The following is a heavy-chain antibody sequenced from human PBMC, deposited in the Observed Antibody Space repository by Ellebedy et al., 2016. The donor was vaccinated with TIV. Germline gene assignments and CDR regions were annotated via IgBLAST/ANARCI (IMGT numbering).Heavy chain of an antibody. CDR3: TRKYIYGFD. D-gene: IGHD5-18*01. CDR1: GFTVSSHY. Sequence: GESLKISCGVSGFTVSSHYMSWVRQAPGKGLEWVSVIYSGGTTSYANAVRGRFTVSRDDSKNTLYLQMNSLRVEDTAVYYCTRKYIYGFDWGWGTLVTVSS. V-gene: IGHV3-66*01. CDR2: IYSGGTT. J-gene: IGHJ4*02.